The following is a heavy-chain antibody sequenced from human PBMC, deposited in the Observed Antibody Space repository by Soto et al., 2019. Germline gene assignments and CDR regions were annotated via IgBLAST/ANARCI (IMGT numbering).Heavy chain of an antibody. CDR2: IYTCGST. V-gene: IGHV4-4*07. CDR3: ARHKKHIGYCSGGSCYSWNYDYGMDV. D-gene: IGHD2-15*01. CDR1: CGSISSFY. Sequence: PEKLSLTCPVSCGSISSFYWCWIRQPAGKGLEWIGRIYTCGSTNYNPSLKSRVTTSVATSKNQFSPKLSSVTAADTAVYYCARHKKHIGYCSGGSCYSWNYDYGMDVCGEGTTVT. J-gene: IGHJ6*02.